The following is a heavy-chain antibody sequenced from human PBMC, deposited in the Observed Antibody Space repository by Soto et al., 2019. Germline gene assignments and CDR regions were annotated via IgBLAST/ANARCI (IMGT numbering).Heavy chain of an antibody. V-gene: IGHV4-39*02. CDR3: ARDGGPSAGGTGG. Sequence: QLQLQESGPGLVKPSETLSLTCTVSGGSISSSSYYWGWIRQPPGKGLEWIGSIYYSGSTYYNPSSKTGLTISVDTSKNHFARKLSSVSAADRAVYYCARDGGPSAGGTGGWGQGTLVTVAS. J-gene: IGHJ4*02. CDR1: GGSISSSSYY. D-gene: IGHD6-13*01. CDR2: IYYSGST.